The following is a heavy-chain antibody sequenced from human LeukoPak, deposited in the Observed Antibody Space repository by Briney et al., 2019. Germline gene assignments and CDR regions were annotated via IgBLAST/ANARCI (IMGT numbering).Heavy chain of an antibody. D-gene: IGHD5-18*01. CDR3: ARGSNRRGYSYGSNSFDY. CDR2: INPSGGST. J-gene: IGHJ4*02. Sequence: ASVKVSCKASGYTFTSHYMHWVRQAPGQGLEWMGIINPSGGSTSYAQKFQGRVTMTRDTSTSTVYMELSSLRSEDTAVYYCARGSNRRGYSYGSNSFDYWGQGTLVTVSS. CDR1: GYTFTSHY. V-gene: IGHV1-46*01.